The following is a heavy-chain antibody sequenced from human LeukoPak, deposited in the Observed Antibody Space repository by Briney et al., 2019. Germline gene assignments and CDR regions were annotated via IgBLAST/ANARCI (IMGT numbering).Heavy chain of an antibody. CDR1: GGSISSGSYY. Sequence: SETLSLTCTVSGGSISSGSYYWSWIRQPAGKGLEWIGRIYTSGSTNYNPSLKSRVTISVDTSKNQFSLKLSSVTAADTAVYYCAREVVVGALDYWGQGTLVTVSS. CDR2: IYTSGST. J-gene: IGHJ4*02. D-gene: IGHD1-26*01. CDR3: AREVVVGALDY. V-gene: IGHV4-61*02.